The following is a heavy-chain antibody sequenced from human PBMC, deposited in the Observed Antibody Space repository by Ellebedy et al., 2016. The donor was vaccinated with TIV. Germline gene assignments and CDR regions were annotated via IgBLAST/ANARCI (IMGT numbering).Heavy chain of an antibody. CDR2: INANGVSI. CDR1: GFTFSSYA. D-gene: IGHD3-10*01. Sequence: PGGSLRLSCAASGFTFSSYAMSWVRQAPGQGLEWVSGINANGVSIAYADSVKGRFTISRDNSKDTLFLQMNSLIAEDTAVYYCASSRYHYYLGNTIFAYWGQGALVTVSS. CDR3: ASSRYHYYLGNTIFAY. V-gene: IGHV3-23*01. J-gene: IGHJ4*02.